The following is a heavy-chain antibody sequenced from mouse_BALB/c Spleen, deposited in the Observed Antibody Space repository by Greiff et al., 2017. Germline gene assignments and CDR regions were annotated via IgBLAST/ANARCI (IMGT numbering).Heavy chain of an antibody. V-gene: IGHV6-6*02. J-gene: IGHJ2*01. CDR2: IRLKSNNYAT. D-gene: IGHD2-4*01. CDR1: GFTFSNYW. CDR3: TRLRGYFDY. Sequence: EVKLMESGGGLVQPGGSMKLSCVASGFTFSNYWMNWVRQSPEKGLEWVAEIRLKSNNYATHYAESVKGRFTISRDDSKSSVYLQMNNLRAEDTGIYYCTRLRGYFDYWGQGTTLTVSS.